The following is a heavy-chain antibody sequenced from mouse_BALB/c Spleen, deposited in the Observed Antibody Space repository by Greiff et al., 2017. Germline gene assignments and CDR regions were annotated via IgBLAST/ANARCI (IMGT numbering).Heavy chain of an antibody. CDR1: GFAFSSYD. Sequence: EVKVVESGGGLVKPGGSLKLSCAASGFAFSSYDMSWVRQTPEKRLEWVAYISSGGGSTYYPDTVKGRFTISRDNAKNTLYLQMSSLKSEDTAMYYCARGGYGYTWFAYWGQGTLVTVSA. CDR3: ARGGYGYTWFAY. J-gene: IGHJ3*01. D-gene: IGHD2-2*01. CDR2: ISSGGGST. V-gene: IGHV5-12-1*01.